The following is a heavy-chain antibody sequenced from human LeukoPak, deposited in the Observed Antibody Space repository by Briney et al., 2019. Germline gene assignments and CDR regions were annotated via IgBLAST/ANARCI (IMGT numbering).Heavy chain of an antibody. Sequence: SETLSLTCTVSGGSIDSSSYYWGWIRQPPGKGLEWIGTIYYSGSTFYNPSLKSRVTISVDTSINQFSLKLNSVTAADTAISYCAKQPRELRLSWYFDLWGRGTLVTVSS. CDR2: IYYSGST. J-gene: IGHJ2*01. D-gene: IGHD1-26*01. V-gene: IGHV4-39*01. CDR1: GGSIDSSSYY. CDR3: AKQPRELRLSWYFDL.